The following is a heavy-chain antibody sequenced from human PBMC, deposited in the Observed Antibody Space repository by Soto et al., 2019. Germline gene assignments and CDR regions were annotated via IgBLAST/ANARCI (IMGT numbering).Heavy chain of an antibody. CDR2: INPATGAA. D-gene: IGHD3-3*01. CDR3: ARGGGVGVAGSAAFDM. V-gene: IGHV1-2*02. J-gene: IGHJ3*02. Sequence: QLHLVQSGAVVKKPGASVTVSCSASGYPVTAYYMHWVRQAPGRGLEWMGGINPATGAAKYTQTFQGRVNLARETATSTVFMELGGLTSWDTAVFSFARGGGVGVAGSAAFDMWGQGTLVTVSS. CDR1: GYPVTAYY.